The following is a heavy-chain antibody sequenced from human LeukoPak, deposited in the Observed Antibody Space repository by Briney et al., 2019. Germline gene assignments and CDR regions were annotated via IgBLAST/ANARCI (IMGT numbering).Heavy chain of an antibody. V-gene: IGHV3-48*02. Sequence: GGSLRLSCAASGFTFRSYAMNWVRQAPGKGLEWLSYISSSSSTIYDADSVKGRFTISRDNAKNSLYLQMDSLRDDDTAVYYCARDRGAIDYWGQGTLVTVSS. CDR2: ISSSSSTI. J-gene: IGHJ4*02. CDR3: ARDRGAIDY. CDR1: GFTFRSYA.